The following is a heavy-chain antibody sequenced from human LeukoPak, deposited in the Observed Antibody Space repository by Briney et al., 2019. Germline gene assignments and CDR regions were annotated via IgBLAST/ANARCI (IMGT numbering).Heavy chain of an antibody. Sequence: PGGSLRLSCAASGFTFSYYWMRWVRQAPGKGLVWVSHINSDGSRTSYADSVKGRFTISRDNAKNTLYLQMKSPRAEDTAVYYFATPRGKSYQFAFDIWGQGTMVTVSS. CDR2: INSDGSRT. J-gene: IGHJ3*02. CDR3: ATPRGKSYQFAFDI. V-gene: IGHV3-74*01. D-gene: IGHD1-26*01. CDR1: GFTFSYYW.